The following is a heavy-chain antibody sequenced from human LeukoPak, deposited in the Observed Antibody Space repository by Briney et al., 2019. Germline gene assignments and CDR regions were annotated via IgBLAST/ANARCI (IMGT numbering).Heavy chain of an antibody. CDR2: IYYNGIT. CDR3: AREGYYDVLTGYYLSWFDP. Sequence: PSETLSLTCTISGGSMNNYYWGWIRQPPGKGLEWIGYIYYNGITDYNPSLKSRVTMSVDTSTNQFSLRLNSVTAADTAVYYCAREGYYDVLTGYYLSWFDPWGQGTLVTVSS. V-gene: IGHV4-59*01. J-gene: IGHJ5*02. D-gene: IGHD3-9*01. CDR1: GGSMNNYY.